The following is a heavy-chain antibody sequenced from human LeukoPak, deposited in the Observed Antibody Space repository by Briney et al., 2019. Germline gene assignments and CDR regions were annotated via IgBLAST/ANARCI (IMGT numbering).Heavy chain of an antibody. V-gene: IGHV1-18*04. D-gene: IGHD2-2*02. CDR1: GYTFTVSY. Sequence: ASVKVSCKASGYTFTVSYMHWVRQAPGQGLEWMGWISAYNGNTKSAQKVQGRVTMTTDTSTSTAYMELRSLGSDDTAVYYCARGYFYCSSGSCYMDSVDHWGQGTLVTVSS. J-gene: IGHJ4*02. CDR3: ARGYFYCSSGSCYMDSVDH. CDR2: ISAYNGNT.